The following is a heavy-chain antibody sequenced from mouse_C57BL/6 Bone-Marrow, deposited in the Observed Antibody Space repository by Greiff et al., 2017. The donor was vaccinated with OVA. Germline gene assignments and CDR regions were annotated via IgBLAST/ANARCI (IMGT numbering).Heavy chain of an antibody. D-gene: IGHD2-5*01. CDR3: ANSNYGPRYAMDY. V-gene: IGHV5-17*01. Sequence: EVKLVESGGGLVKPGGSLKLSCAASGFTFSDYGMHWVRQAPEKGLEWVAYISSGSSTIYYADTVKGRFTISRDNAKNTLFLQMTSLRSEDTAMYYCANSNYGPRYAMDYWGQGTSVTVSS. CDR2: ISSGSSTI. CDR1: GFTFSDYG. J-gene: IGHJ4*01.